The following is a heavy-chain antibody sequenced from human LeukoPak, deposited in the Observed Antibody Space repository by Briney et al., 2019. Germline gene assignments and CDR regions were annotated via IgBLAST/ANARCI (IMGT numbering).Heavy chain of an antibody. CDR3: ARASGYTSGWYHDAFDI. J-gene: IGHJ3*02. Sequence: GGSLRLSCAASGFTFSIYSMNWVRQAPGKGLEWVSSISSSSSYIYYADSVKGRFTISRDNAKNSLYLQMNSLRAEDTAVYYCARASGYTSGWYHDAFDIWGQGTMVTVSS. CDR2: ISSSSSYI. D-gene: IGHD6-19*01. CDR1: GFTFSIYS. V-gene: IGHV3-21*01.